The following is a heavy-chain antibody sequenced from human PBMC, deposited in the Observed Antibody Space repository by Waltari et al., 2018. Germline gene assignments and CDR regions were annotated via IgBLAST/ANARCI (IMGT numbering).Heavy chain of an antibody. CDR1: GYTFTGYY. CDR2: INPNSGGT. CDR3: ARVRSGYYYIDY. J-gene: IGHJ4*02. Sequence: QVQLVQSGAEVKKPGASVKVSCKASGYTFTGYYMHWVRQAPGQGLEWMGWINPNSGGTNYADSVKGRFTISRDNSKNTLYLQMNSLRAEDTAVYYCARVRSGYYYIDYWGQGTLVTVSS. D-gene: IGHD3-22*01. V-gene: IGHV1-2*02.